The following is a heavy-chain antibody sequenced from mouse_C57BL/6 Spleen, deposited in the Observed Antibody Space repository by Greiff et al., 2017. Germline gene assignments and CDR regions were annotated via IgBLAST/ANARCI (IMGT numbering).Heavy chain of an antibody. CDR3: ARGGDYYGSSGDY. V-gene: IGHV3-6*01. CDR2: ISYDGSN. Sequence: EVHLVESGPGLVKPSQSLSLTCSVTGYSITSGYYWNWIRQFPGNKLEWMGYISYDGSNNYNPSLKNRISITRDTSKNQFFLKLNSVTTEDTATYYCARGGDYYGSSGDYWGQGTTLTVSS. CDR1: GYSITSGYY. D-gene: IGHD1-1*01. J-gene: IGHJ2*01.